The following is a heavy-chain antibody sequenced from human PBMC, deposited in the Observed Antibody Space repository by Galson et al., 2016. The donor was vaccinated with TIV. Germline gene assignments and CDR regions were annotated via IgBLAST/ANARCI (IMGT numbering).Heavy chain of an antibody. D-gene: IGHD3-10*01. CDR2: FTPILGMS. Sequence: SVKVSCKASGGTFSSYVISWVRQAPGQGLEWMGRFTPILGMSNYAQKFQGRVTITADESTSTAYMELSSPRSEDTAVYYCARVSDYYGSGSYYNVLGYWGQGTLVTVSS. CDR1: GGTFSSYV. V-gene: IGHV1-69*04. CDR3: ARVSDYYGSGSYYNVLGY. J-gene: IGHJ4*02.